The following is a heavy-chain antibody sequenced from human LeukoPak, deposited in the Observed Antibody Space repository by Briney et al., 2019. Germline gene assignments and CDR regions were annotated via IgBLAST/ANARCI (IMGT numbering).Heavy chain of an antibody. CDR3: VRDKSNSGSYLDF. CDR2: MSYHGSNK. CDR1: GFTFSSFG. D-gene: IGHD1-26*01. J-gene: IGHJ4*02. V-gene: IGHV3-30*15. Sequence: GGSLRLSCATSGFTFSSFGIHWVRQAPGKGLEWVAYMSYHGSNKFYADSVKGRFTISRDNSRNTLSLLMSSLRPEDTALYYCVRDKSNSGSYLDFWGQGILVTVSS.